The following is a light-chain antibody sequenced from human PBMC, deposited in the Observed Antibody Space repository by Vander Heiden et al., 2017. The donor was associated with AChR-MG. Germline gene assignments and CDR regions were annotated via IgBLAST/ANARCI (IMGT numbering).Light chain of an antibody. CDR1: SSNIGAGYD. J-gene: IGLJ2*01. CDR3: QSYDSSLSGVV. V-gene: IGLV1-40*01. CDR2: GNS. Sequence: QSVLTQPPSVSGAPGQRVTISCTGSSSNIGAGYDVHWYQQLPGTAPKLLIYGNSNRPSGVPDRFSGSKSGTSASLAMTGLQAEDEADYYCQSYDSSLSGVVFGGGTKLT.